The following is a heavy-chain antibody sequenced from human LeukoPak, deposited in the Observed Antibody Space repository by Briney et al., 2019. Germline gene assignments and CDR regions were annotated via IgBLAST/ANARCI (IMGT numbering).Heavy chain of an antibody. J-gene: IGHJ4*02. Sequence: GGSLRLSCAASGFTFSSYSMHWVRQAPGKGLEWVSSISSGSSYIFYADSVKGRFTISRDNAKNSLYLQMNSLRAEDTAVYYCARDQVVVVAAMAYWGQGTLVTVSS. CDR1: GFTFSSYS. V-gene: IGHV3-21*01. CDR3: ARDQVVVVAAMAY. CDR2: ISSGSSYI. D-gene: IGHD2-15*01.